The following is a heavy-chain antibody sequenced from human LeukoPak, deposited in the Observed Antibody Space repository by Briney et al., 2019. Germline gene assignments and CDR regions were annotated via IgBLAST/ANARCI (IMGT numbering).Heavy chain of an antibody. V-gene: IGHV3-30*02. CDR1: GFTFSSYG. CDR2: IRYDGSNK. J-gene: IGHJ4*02. Sequence: GGALRLSCAASGFTFSSYGMHWVRQAPGKGLEWVAFIRYDGSNKYYADSVKGRFTISRDNSKNTLYLQMNSMRAEDTAVYYCARDKNQLGYFDYWGQGTLVTVSS. CDR3: ARDKNQLGYFDY. D-gene: IGHD2-2*01.